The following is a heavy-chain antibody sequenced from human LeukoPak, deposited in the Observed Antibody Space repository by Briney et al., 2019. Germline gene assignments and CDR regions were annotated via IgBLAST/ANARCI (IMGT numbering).Heavy chain of an antibody. CDR1: GGSISSGSYY. CDR2: IYTSGST. CDR3: ARDYDFWSGHQD. D-gene: IGHD3-3*01. Sequence: SETLSLTCTVSGGSISSGSYYWSWIRQPAGKGLEWIGRIYTSGSTNYNPSLKSRVTISVDTSKNQFSLKLSSVTAADTAVYYCARDYDFWSGHQDWGQGTLVTVSS. V-gene: IGHV4-61*02. J-gene: IGHJ4*02.